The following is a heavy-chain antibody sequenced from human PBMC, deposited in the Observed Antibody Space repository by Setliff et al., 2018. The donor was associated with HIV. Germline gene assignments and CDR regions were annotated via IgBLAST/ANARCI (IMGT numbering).Heavy chain of an antibody. Sequence: PGGSLRLSCTASGFTFDDYAMYWVRQAPGKALEWVSLIEWHGGRTFYADSVKGRFTISRDNTKNSLHLQMNSLRTDDTALYYCARGPTGSGSAYLDLWGQGMPVTVSS. CDR1: GFTFDDYA. D-gene: IGHD3-10*01. CDR2: IEWHGGRT. V-gene: IGHV3-43D*04. CDR3: ARGPTGSGSAYLDL. J-gene: IGHJ1*01.